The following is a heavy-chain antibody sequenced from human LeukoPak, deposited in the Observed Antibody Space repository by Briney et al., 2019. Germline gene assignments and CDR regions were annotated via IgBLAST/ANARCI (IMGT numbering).Heavy chain of an antibody. V-gene: IGHV3-9*03. CDR3: AKNMISAGRGTFDI. CDR2: ISWNSGAI. Sequence: PGGSLRLSCAASGFTFDDFAMHWVRQAPGKGLEWVSSISWNSGAIGYADSVKGRFTISRDNAKNSPYLQMNSLRAEDMALYYCAKNMISAGRGTFDIWGQGTMVTVSS. J-gene: IGHJ3*02. D-gene: IGHD1-14*01. CDR1: GFTFDDFA.